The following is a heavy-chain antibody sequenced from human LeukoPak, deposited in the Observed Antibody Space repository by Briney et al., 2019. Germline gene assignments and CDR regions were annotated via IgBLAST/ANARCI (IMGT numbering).Heavy chain of an antibody. CDR3: AIQSPGTNWFDP. Sequence: ASVKVSCKASGYTFTGYYMHWVRQAPGQGLEWMGWINPNSGGTNYAQKFQGRVTMTRDTSISTAYMELSRLRSDDTAVYCCAIQSPGTNWFDPWGQGTLVTVSS. CDR1: GYTFTGYY. J-gene: IGHJ5*02. V-gene: IGHV1-2*02. CDR2: INPNSGGT. D-gene: IGHD5-24*01.